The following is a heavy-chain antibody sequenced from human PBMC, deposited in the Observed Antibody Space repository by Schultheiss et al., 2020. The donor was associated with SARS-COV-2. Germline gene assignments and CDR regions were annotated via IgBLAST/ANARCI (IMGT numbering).Heavy chain of an antibody. Sequence: GESLKISCAASGFTFGTYNMHWVRQAPGKGLEFVASIRSSGRDIYYADSMQGRFTVSRDNANNSLYLQMHSLRAEDTATYYCAKLRGGGRIMRFGVVLTSAMDVWGQGTTVTVSS. CDR3: AKLRGGGRIMRFGVVLTSAMDV. D-gene: IGHD3-3*01. CDR2: IRSSGRDI. V-gene: IGHV3-21*04. J-gene: IGHJ6*02. CDR1: GFTFGTYN.